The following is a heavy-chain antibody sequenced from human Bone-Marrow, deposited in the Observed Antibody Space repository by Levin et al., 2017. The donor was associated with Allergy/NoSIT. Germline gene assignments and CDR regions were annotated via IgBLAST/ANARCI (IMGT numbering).Heavy chain of an antibody. D-gene: IGHD4-17*01. CDR2: IQQDGSEK. CDR3: ARDLDYGDYRSIGAFDI. J-gene: IGHJ3*02. Sequence: GESLKISCLASGFSLSRYWMSWVRQAPGKGLEWVANIQQDGSEKYYVDSVKGRLTISRDNAKKSLYLQMNSLRAEDTAVYYCARDLDYGDYRSIGAFDIWGQGTMVTVSS. CDR1: GFSLSRYW. V-gene: IGHV3-7*01.